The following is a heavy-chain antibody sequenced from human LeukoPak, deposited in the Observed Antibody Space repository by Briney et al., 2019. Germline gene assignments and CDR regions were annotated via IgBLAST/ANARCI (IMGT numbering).Heavy chain of an antibody. CDR2: IIPIFGTA. CDR3: AARRYDFWSGYFYD. Sequence: SVKVSCKASGGTFSSYAISWVRQAPGQGLEWMGRIIPIFGTANYAQKFQGRVTITTDESTSTAYMELSSLGSGDTAVYYCAARRYDFWSGYFYDWGQGTLVTVSS. D-gene: IGHD3-3*01. CDR1: GGTFSSYA. J-gene: IGHJ4*02. V-gene: IGHV1-69*05.